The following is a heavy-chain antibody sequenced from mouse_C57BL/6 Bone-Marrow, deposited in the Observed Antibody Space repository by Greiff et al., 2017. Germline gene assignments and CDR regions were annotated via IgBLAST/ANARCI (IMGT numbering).Heavy chain of an antibody. J-gene: IGHJ2*01. D-gene: IGHD2-12*01. Sequence: EVQLQQSGAELVRPGASVKLSCTASGFNIKDDYMHWVKQRPEQGLEWIGWIDPDNGDTEYASKFQGKATIAADTSSNTAYLQLSSLTSEDTAVYYGTTVSYLDCYFDDWGQGTTLTVSS. CDR2: IDPDNGDT. V-gene: IGHV14-4*01. CDR1: GFNIKDDY. CDR3: TTVSYLDCYFDD.